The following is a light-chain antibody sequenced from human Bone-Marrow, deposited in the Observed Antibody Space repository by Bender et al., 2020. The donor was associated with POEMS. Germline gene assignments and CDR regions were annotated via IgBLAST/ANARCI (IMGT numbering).Light chain of an antibody. CDR3: VAWDASLNGWV. Sequence: SFELTQPPSVSVSPGQTVSISCSGDQVGDKYVCWYQRKPGQSPVLVIYQDTKRPSGIPERFSGSNSGTSASLAITGLQSDDEAIYFCVAWDASLNGWVFGGGTKLTVL. J-gene: IGLJ3*02. CDR1: QVGDKY. V-gene: IGLV3-1*01. CDR2: QDT.